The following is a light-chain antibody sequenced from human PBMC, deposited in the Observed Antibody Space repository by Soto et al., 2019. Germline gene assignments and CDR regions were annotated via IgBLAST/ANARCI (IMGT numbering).Light chain of an antibody. J-gene: IGKJ1*01. V-gene: IGKV4-1*01. CDR2: WAS. Sequence: DIVMTQSPDSLAVSLGERATINCKSSQTVLHGSNYLAWYQQKPGQPPKRLIYWASTRESGVPDRFSGSGSGTDFTLTISSLQAEDVAVYYCQQYYTTPVTFGQGTKVEIK. CDR3: QQYYTTPVT. CDR1: QTVLHGSNY.